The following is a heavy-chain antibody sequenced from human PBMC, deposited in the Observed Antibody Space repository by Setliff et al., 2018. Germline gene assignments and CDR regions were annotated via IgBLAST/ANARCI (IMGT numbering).Heavy chain of an antibody. J-gene: IGHJ3*02. D-gene: IGHD6-25*01. CDR2: ISPSSIYI. CDR1: GFTFSTNS. Sequence: GGSLRPSCEASGFTFSTNSMHWVRQAPGKGLEWVSSISPSSIYIYYADSVKGRFTISRDNAKNSLYLQMNSLGAEDTAVYYCARSPANGGHDAFDIWGQGTMVTVSS. CDR3: ARSPANGGHDAFDI. V-gene: IGHV3-21*01.